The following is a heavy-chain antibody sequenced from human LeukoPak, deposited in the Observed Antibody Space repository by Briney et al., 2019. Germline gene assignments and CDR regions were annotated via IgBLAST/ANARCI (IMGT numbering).Heavy chain of an antibody. J-gene: IGHJ4*02. D-gene: IGHD4-17*01. CDR3: AKSVGDYGDYQYYFDY. CDR1: GGTFSSYA. CDR2: IIPIFGTA. Sequence: ASVKVSCKASGGTFSSYAISWVRQAPGQGLEWMGGIIPIFGTANYAQKFQGRVTITADESTSTAYMELSSLRSEDTAVYYCAKSVGDYGDYQYYFDYWGQGTLVTVSS. V-gene: IGHV1-69*13.